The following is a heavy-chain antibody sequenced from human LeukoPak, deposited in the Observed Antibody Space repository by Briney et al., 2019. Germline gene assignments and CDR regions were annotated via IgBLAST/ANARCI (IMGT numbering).Heavy chain of an antibody. J-gene: IGHJ4*02. CDR3: ASGWERGDY. D-gene: IGHD1-26*01. CDR1: GFTFSSYS. V-gene: IGHV3-21*01. Sequence: GGSLRLSCAASGFTFSSYSMNWVRQAPGKGLEWVSSISSSSSYIHYADSVKGRFTISRDNAKNSLYLQMNSLRAEDTAVYYCASGWERGDYWGQGTLVTVSS. CDR2: ISSSSSYI.